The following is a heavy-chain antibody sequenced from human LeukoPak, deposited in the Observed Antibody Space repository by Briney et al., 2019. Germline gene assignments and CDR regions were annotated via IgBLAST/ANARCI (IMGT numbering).Heavy chain of an antibody. CDR3: AKSYYYGSGSYSFDY. D-gene: IGHD3-10*01. J-gene: IGHJ4*02. Sequence: GGSWGLSWAASGFTFSSYGMHWVRQAPGKGLEWGAVLSYDGSNKYYADSVKGRFTISRDNSKNTLYLQMNSLRAEDTAVYYCAKSYYYGSGSYSFDYWGQGTLVTVSS. CDR1: GFTFSSYG. V-gene: IGHV3-30*18. CDR2: LSYDGSNK.